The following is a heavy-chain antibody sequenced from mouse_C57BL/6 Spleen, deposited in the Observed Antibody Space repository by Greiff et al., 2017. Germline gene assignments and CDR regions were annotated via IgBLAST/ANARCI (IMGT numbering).Heavy chain of an antibody. CDR1: GFTFTDYY. CDR2: IRNKANGYTT. V-gene: IGHV7-3*01. J-gene: IGHJ1*03. CDR3: ARGDRNPEYWYFDV. Sequence: EVHLVESGGGLVQPGGSLSLSCAASGFTFTDYYMSWVRQPPGKALEWLGFIRNKANGYTTEYSASVKGRFTISRDNSQSILYLQMNALRAEDSATYYCARGDRNPEYWYFDVWGTGTTVTVSS.